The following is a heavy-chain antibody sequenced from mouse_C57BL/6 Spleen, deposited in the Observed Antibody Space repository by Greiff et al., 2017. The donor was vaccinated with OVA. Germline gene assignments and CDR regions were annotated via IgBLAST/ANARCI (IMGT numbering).Heavy chain of an antibody. J-gene: IGHJ3*01. CDR2: IWSGGST. CDR3: ARMDSY. CDR1: GFSLTSYG. Sequence: QVQLQQSGPGLVQPSQSLSITCTVSGFSLTSYGVHWVRQSPGKGLEWLGVIWSGGSTDYNAAFISRLSISKDNSKSQVFFKMNSLQADDTAIYYCARMDSYWGQGTLVTVSA. V-gene: IGHV2-2*01.